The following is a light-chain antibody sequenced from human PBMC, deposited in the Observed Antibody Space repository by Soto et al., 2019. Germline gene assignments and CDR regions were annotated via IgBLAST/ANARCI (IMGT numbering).Light chain of an antibody. Sequence: EIVLTQSPDTLSLSPRERATLSCRASQSIANYVAWYHQRPGQAPRLVIYGASNRATDIPARFSGSGSGTDFTLTISSVEAEDFGVYYCQQRNDWPRNSFGQGTRLEI. J-gene: IGKJ5*01. CDR1: QSIANY. CDR2: GAS. CDR3: QQRNDWPRNS. V-gene: IGKV3-11*01.